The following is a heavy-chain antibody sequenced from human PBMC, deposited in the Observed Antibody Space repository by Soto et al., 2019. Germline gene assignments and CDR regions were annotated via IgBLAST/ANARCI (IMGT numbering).Heavy chain of an antibody. CDR3: ARCLKYSSPDY. Sequence: SETLSLTCTVSCGSINYYYWSWIRQPPGKGLEWIGYIYSSGSTNCNPSLKSRVTISVDTSKNQFSLRLSSVTAADTAVYYCARCLKYSSPDYWGQGTLVTVSS. D-gene: IGHD6-13*01. CDR1: CGSINYYY. V-gene: IGHV4-59*01. CDR2: IYSSGST. J-gene: IGHJ4*02.